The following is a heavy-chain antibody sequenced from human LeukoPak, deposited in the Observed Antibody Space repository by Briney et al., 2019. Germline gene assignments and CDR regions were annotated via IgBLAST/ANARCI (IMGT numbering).Heavy chain of an antibody. Sequence: GASVKVSCKASGYTFTTFGINWVRQAPGQGLEWMGWISAYNGNTNYAQKLQGRVTMTTDTSTSTAYMGLSSLRSDDTAVYYCARGKLLDTFDIWGQGTMVAVSS. D-gene: IGHD3-10*01. CDR1: GYTFTTFG. CDR2: ISAYNGNT. J-gene: IGHJ3*02. V-gene: IGHV1-18*01. CDR3: ARGKLLDTFDI.